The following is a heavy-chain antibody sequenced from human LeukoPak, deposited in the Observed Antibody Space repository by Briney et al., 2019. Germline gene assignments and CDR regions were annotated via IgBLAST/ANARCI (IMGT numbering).Heavy chain of an antibody. CDR2: IIPMFGTA. D-gene: IGHD3-22*01. CDR1: GYTFSSYA. V-gene: IGHV1-69*13. CDR3: ARDPVYDSSGYYWDY. J-gene: IGHJ4*02. Sequence: ASVKVSCKASGYTFSSYAISWVRQAPGQGLEWMGGIIPMFGTANYAQKFQGRVTITADESTSTAYMELSSLKSEDTAVYYCARDPVYDSSGYYWDYWGQGTLVTVSS.